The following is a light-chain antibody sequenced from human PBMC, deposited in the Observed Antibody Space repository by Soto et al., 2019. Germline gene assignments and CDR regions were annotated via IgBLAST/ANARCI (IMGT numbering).Light chain of an antibody. CDR3: QRYGSYPLT. J-gene: IGKJ1*01. Sequence: DIQMTQSPSTLSASVGDRVTISCRASQTISNWLTWYQQKPWQAPKLLIYDATRLESGAPSRFSGSRSGTDFTLTISSLQPDDFATYYCQRYGSYPLTFGQGTKVEIK. CDR2: DAT. V-gene: IGKV1-5*01. CDR1: QTISNW.